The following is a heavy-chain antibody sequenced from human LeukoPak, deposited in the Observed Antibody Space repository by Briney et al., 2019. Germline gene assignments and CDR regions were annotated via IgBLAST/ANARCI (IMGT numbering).Heavy chain of an antibody. Sequence: GRSLRLSCAGSGFTFRSYAMHCVRQSPGKALEWVAIISYDGSNKYYADSVRGRFTISRDNSKNTLYLQMNSLRLEDTAVSYCARGYCSSTFCDLDFDYWGKGTLVTVSS. V-gene: IGHV3-30*01. CDR3: ARGYCSSTFCDLDFDY. CDR1: GFTFRSYA. CDR2: ISYDGSNK. J-gene: IGHJ4*02. D-gene: IGHD2-2*01.